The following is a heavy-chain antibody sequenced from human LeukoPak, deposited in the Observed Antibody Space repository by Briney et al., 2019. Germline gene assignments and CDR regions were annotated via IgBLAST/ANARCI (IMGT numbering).Heavy chain of an antibody. J-gene: IGHJ4*02. Sequence: PSETLSLTCTVSGGSISSYYWSWIRQPPGKGLEWIGYIYYSGSTNYNPSLKSRVTISVDTSKNQFSLKLSSVTAADTAVYYCARHNYFDSSASNFDYWGQGTLVTVSS. D-gene: IGHD3-22*01. CDR1: GGSISSYY. V-gene: IGHV4-59*01. CDR3: ARHNYFDSSASNFDY. CDR2: IYYSGST.